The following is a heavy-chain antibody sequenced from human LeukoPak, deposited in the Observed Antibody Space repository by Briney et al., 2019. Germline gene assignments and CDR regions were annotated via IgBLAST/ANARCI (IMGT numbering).Heavy chain of an antibody. Sequence: PGGSLRLSCAASGIIFSSYAMSWVRQAPGKGLEWVSGISGGGDSTFYADSVKGRFTISRDNSKNTLYLQMNSLRAEDTAVYYCARANFCSSTSCYTIRGNYYYGMDVWGQGTTVTVSS. D-gene: IGHD2-2*02. CDR3: ARANFCSSTSCYTIRGNYYYGMDV. CDR1: GIIFSSYA. V-gene: IGHV3-23*01. CDR2: ISGGGDST. J-gene: IGHJ6*02.